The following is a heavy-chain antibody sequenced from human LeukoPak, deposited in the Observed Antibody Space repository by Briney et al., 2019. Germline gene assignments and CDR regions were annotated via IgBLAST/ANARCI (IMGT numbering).Heavy chain of an antibody. CDR1: GFTFGSYA. CDR3: ARDKGYCSSTSCYRTGYYYYGMDV. V-gene: IGHV3-30*04. D-gene: IGHD2-2*01. CDR2: ISYDGSNK. J-gene: IGHJ6*04. Sequence: PGGSLRLSCAASGFTFGSYAMHWVRQAPGKGLEWVAVISYDGSNKYYADSVKGRFTISRDNSKNTLYLQMNSLRAEDTAVYYCARDKGYCSSTSCYRTGYYYYGMDVWGKGTTVTVSS.